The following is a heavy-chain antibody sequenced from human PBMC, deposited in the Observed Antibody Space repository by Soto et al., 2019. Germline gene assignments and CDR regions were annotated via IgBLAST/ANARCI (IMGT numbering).Heavy chain of an antibody. Sequence: LSETLSLTCTVSGGSISSYYWSWIRQPPGKGLEWIGYIYYSGSTNYNPSLKSRVTISVDTSKNQFSLKLSSVTAADTAVYYCARDSGGGNAFDIWGQGTMVTVSS. D-gene: IGHD3-10*01. CDR2: IYYSGST. CDR1: GGSISSYY. V-gene: IGHV4-59*01. CDR3: ARDSGGGNAFDI. J-gene: IGHJ3*02.